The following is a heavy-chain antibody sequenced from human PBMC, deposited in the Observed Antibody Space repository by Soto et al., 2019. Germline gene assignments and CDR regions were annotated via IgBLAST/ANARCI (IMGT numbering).Heavy chain of an antibody. CDR3: ARAYSDYGRYFDL. V-gene: IGHV4-31*03. CDR1: AGSMSSGGHF. CDR2: IDYSGTT. Sequence: QVQLQESGPGLVKPSQTLSLTCTVSAGSMSSGGHFWSWIRQNPGKGLEWIAYIDYSGTTYYNPSLKGRVVVTVGPSEKQFSLKLSSVTAADTAVYYCARAYSDYGRYFDLWGRGTLVTVSS. J-gene: IGHJ2*01. D-gene: IGHD4-17*01.